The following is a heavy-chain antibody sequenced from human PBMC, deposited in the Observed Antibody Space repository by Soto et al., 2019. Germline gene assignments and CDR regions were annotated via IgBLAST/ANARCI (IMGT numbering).Heavy chain of an antibody. D-gene: IGHD3-3*01. V-gene: IGHV4-59*01. CDR2: IYYSGST. CDR1: GGSIRSYY. J-gene: IGHJ6*02. CDR3: ARYTYYDFWSGYNSSYYGMDV. Sequence: PSETLSLTCTVSGGSIRSYYWSWIRQPPGKGLEWIGYIYYSGSTNYNPSLKSRVTISVDTSKNQFSLKLSSVTAADTAVYYCARYTYYDFWSGYNSSYYGMDVWGQGTTVTVSS.